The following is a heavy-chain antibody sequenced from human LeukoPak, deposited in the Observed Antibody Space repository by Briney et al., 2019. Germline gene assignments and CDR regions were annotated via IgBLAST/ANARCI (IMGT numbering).Heavy chain of an antibody. J-gene: IGHJ4*02. CDR2: IYHSGTT. CDR1: GGSISSSNW. V-gene: IGHV4-4*02. Sequence: SGTLSLTCAVSGGSISSSNWWSWVRQPPGKGLEWIGEIYHSGTTNYNPSLKSRVTISIDKSKSQFSLKLNSVTAADTAVYYCASNIKPMVRGVVITPYFDCWGQGTLVTVSS. CDR3: ASNIKPMVRGVVITPYFDC. D-gene: IGHD3-10*01.